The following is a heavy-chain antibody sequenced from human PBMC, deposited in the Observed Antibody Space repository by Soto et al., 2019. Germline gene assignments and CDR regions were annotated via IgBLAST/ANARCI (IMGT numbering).Heavy chain of an antibody. D-gene: IGHD3-3*01. Sequence: QITLRESGPTLVKPTQTLTLTCTFSGFSLSTSGLGVGWIRQSPGKALEWRALIFWDDDKRHSPSLKSRVTSTKDTSRNQVALTMANMDPVDTATYYCVHSRRLGHQSGCNYYFWDSWGQGTLVTVSS. CDR2: IFWDDDK. J-gene: IGHJ4*02. V-gene: IGHV2-5*02. CDR3: VHSRRLGHQSGCNYYFWDS. CDR1: GFSLSTSGLG.